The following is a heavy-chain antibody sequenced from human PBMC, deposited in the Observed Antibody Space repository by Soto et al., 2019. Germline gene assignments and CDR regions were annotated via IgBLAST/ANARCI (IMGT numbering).Heavy chain of an antibody. CDR2: ISYDGSNK. CDR1: GFTFSNYA. J-gene: IGHJ4*02. Sequence: QVQLVESGGGVVQPERSLRLSCAASGFTFSNYAMHWVRQAPGKGLEWVALISYDGSNKYYADSVKGRFTISRDNSKNTLYLQMTSLRAEDTAVYYCAGAKTVVAEWDYWGQGNLVTVSS. V-gene: IGHV3-30-3*01. D-gene: IGHD5-12*01. CDR3: AGAKTVVAEWDY.